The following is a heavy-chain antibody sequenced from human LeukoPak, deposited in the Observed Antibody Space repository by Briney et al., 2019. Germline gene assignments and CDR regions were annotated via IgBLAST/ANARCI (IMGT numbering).Heavy chain of an antibody. CDR3: TRGAHYYDSSGYYNPFDY. CDR2: INAGNGNT. V-gene: IGHV1-3*01. CDR1: GYTFTSYA. D-gene: IGHD3-22*01. J-gene: IGHJ4*02. Sequence: ASVKVSCKASGYTFTSYAMHWVRQAPGQRLEWMGWINAGNGNTKYSQKFQGRVTITRDTSASTAYMELSSLRSEDTAVYYCTRGAHYYDSSGYYNPFDYWGQGTLVTVSS.